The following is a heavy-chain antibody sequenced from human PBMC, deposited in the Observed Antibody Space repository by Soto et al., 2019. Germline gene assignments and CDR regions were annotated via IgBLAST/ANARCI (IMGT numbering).Heavy chain of an antibody. V-gene: IGHV3-23*01. CDR1: GFTFRNFG. J-gene: IGHJ4*02. CDR3: AKCKGVGATPDGANC. D-gene: IGHD1-26*01. Sequence: EVQVLESGGGLVQPGGSLRLSCAASGFTFRNFGMNWVRQAPGKGLEWVSGVRSDGDTTYNAESVKGRFTVSRDTSRNTMYLQMNRLRAEDTAIYYCAKCKGVGATPDGANCWGPGTLVTVSS. CDR2: VRSDGDTT.